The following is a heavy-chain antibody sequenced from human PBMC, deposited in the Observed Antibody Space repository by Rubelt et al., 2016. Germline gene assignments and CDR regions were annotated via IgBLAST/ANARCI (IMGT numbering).Heavy chain of an antibody. Sequence: QVQLVQSGAEVKKPGASVKVSCKASGYTYTGYYMHWVRQAPGQGLEWMGWINPNSGGTNYAQKCQGRVTMTRDTSISTAYMALRSLRSDDTAMYFCARDTHYDFWTCSYPKHYFDYWGQGTLVTVSS. V-gene: IGHV1-2*02. CDR2: INPNSGGT. CDR3: ARDTHYDFWTCSYPKHYFDY. J-gene: IGHJ4*02. D-gene: IGHD3-3*01. CDR1: GYTYTGYY.